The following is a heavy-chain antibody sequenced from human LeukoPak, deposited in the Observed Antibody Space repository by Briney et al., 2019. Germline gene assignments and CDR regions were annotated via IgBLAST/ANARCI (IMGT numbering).Heavy chain of an antibody. CDR2: VYYSGSI. V-gene: IGHV4-61*08. CDR3: ARDNWNYGSSMDV. J-gene: IGHJ6*02. Sequence: SETLSLTCSVSGGSVNSAGYYWNWIRQPPGKGLEWIGYVYYSGSINYNPSLKSRVTISIDTSKNQFSLKLSSVTAADTAVYYCARDNWNYGSSMDVWGQGTTVTVSS. D-gene: IGHD1-7*01. CDR1: GGSVNSAGYY.